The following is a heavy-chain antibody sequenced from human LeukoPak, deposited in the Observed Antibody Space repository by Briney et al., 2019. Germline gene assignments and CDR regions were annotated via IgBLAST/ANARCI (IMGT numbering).Heavy chain of an antibody. Sequence: ASVKVSCKASGYTFIAYHMHWVRQAPGQGLEWMGRIHPSSGATNYAQRFQGRVTLTRDTSINTAYMELSSLRSEDTAVYYCARQAGMQWGYLFDYWGQGTLVTVSS. CDR3: ARQAGMQWGYLFDY. V-gene: IGHV1-2*06. CDR1: GYTFIAYH. CDR2: IHPSSGAT. D-gene: IGHD6-19*01. J-gene: IGHJ4*02.